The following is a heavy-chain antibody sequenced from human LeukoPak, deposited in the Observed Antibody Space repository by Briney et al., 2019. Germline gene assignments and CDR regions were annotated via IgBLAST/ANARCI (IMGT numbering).Heavy chain of an antibody. V-gene: IGHV4-4*09. Sequence: SETLSLTCTVSGGSISSYYWSWIRQPPGKGLEWIGYIYTSGSTNYNPSLKSRVTISVDTSKNQFSLKLSSVTAADTAVYYCARLTVERVIDPWGQGTLVTVSS. CDR2: IYTSGST. D-gene: IGHD2-21*01. J-gene: IGHJ5*02. CDR3: ARLTVERVIDP. CDR1: GGSISSYY.